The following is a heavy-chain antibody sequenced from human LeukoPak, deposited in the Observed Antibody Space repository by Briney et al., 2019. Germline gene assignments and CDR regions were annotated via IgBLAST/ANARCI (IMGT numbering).Heavy chain of an antibody. Sequence: SETLSLTCTVSGGSISSYYWSWIRQPPGKGLEWIGYIYYSGSTNYNPSLKSRVTISVDTSKNQFSLKLSSVTAADTAVYYCARVGGSPYYFDYWGQGTLVTVSS. CDR2: IYYSGST. CDR3: ARVGGSPYYFDY. D-gene: IGHD1-26*01. CDR1: GGSISSYY. J-gene: IGHJ4*02. V-gene: IGHV4-59*01.